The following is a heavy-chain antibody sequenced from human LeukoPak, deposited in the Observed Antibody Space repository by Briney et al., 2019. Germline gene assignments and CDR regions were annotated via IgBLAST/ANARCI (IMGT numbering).Heavy chain of an antibody. Sequence: PGGSLRLSCAASGFTFSSYAMHWVRQAPGKGLEYVSAISSNGGSTYYANSVKGRFTISRDNSKNTLYLQMGSLRAEDMAVYYRARGVVITTNYFDYWGQGALVTVSS. J-gene: IGHJ4*02. V-gene: IGHV3-64*01. CDR1: GFTFSSYA. D-gene: IGHD3-22*01. CDR2: ISSNGGST. CDR3: ARGVVITTNYFDY.